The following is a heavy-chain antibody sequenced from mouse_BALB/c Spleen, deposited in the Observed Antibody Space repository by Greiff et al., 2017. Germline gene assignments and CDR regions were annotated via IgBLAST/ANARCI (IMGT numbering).Heavy chain of an antibody. CDR2: IYPGDGDT. CDR1: GYAFSSYW. Sequence: VKLMESGAELVRPGSSVKISCKASGYAFSSYWMNWVKQRPGQGLEWIGQIYPGDGDTNYNGKFKGKATLTADKSSSTAYMQLSSLTSEDSAVYFCAVYGNYIAYWGQGTLVTVSA. V-gene: IGHV1-80*01. D-gene: IGHD2-1*01. CDR3: AVYGNYIAY. J-gene: IGHJ3*01.